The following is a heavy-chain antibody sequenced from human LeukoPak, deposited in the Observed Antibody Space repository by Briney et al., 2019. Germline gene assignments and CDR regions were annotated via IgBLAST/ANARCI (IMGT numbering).Heavy chain of an antibody. CDR1: GGSLNSYY. V-gene: IGHV4-59*08. CDR2: TYYSGST. J-gene: IGHJ3*02. Sequence: SETLSLTCTVSGGSLNSYYWSWIRQPPGKGLEWIGYTYYSGSTNYNSSLKRRVTISADTSKYQFSLKLSSVTAADTAVYYCARQIRGDPYAFDIWGQGTMVTVSS. CDR3: ARQIRGDPYAFDI.